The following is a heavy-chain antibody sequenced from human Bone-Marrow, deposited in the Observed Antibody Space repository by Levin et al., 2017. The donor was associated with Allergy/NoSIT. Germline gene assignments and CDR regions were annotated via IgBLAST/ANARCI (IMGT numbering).Heavy chain of an antibody. CDR3: AKDSSTEGYYYGMDV. V-gene: IGHV3-30*18. CDR1: GFLFSNFG. CDR2: ISYDGNKE. J-gene: IGHJ6*02. Sequence: PGGSLRLSCAASGFLFSNFGLHWVRQAPGKGLEWVALISYDGNKEYYADSVKGRFTVSRDNSKNTLFLQMNSLRDEDTAVYCCAKDSSTEGYYYGMDVWGQGATVTVS. D-gene: IGHD4-11*01.